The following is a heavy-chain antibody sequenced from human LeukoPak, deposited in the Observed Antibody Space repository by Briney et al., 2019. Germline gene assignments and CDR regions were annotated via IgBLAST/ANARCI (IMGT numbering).Heavy chain of an antibody. J-gene: IGHJ6*03. D-gene: IGHD3-3*01. V-gene: IGHV1-8*01. CDR1: GYTFTSYD. CDR3: ARVIESLTIFGVVDYYMDV. CDR2: MNPNSGNT. Sequence: GASVKVSCKASGYTFTSYDINWVRQATGQGLEWMGWMNPNSGNTGYAQKFQGRVTMTRNTSISTAYMELSSLRSEDTAVYYCARVIESLTIFGVVDYYMDVWGKGTTVTVSS.